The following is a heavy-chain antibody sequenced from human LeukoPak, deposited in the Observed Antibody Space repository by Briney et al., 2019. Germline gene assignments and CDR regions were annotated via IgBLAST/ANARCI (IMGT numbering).Heavy chain of an antibody. J-gene: IGHJ5*02. CDR3: ARDFGFGSA. CDR2: IFTSGTT. Sequence: SETLSLTCTVSGGSISSSYWSWIRQPAGRGLEWIGRIFTSGTTEYNPSLKSRVTMSVDTSKNQFSLRLTSVTAADTAVYYCARDFGFGSAWGQGALVTVSS. CDR1: GGSISSSY. D-gene: IGHD6-19*01. V-gene: IGHV4-4*07.